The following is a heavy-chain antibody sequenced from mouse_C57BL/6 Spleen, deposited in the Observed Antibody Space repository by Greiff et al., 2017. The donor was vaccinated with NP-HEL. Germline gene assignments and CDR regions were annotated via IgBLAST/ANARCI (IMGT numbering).Heavy chain of an antibody. D-gene: IGHD2-5*01. V-gene: IGHV1-55*01. CDR1: GYTFTSYW. CDR2: IYPGSGST. Sequence: VQLQQSGAELVKPGASVKMSCKASGYTFTSYWITWVKQRPGQGLEWIGDIYPGSGSTNYNEKFKSKATLTVDTSSSTAYMQLSSLTSEDSAVYYCARSSNYVAYAMDYWGQGTSVTVSS. CDR3: ARSSNYVAYAMDY. J-gene: IGHJ4*01.